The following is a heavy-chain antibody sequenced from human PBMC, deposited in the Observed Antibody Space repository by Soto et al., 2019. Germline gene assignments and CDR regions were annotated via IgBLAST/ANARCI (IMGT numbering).Heavy chain of an antibody. CDR2: IYYSGST. Sequence: SETLSLTCTVSGGSISSYYWSWIRQPPGKGLEWIGYIYYSGSTNYNPSLKSRVTISVDTSRNQFSLKLSSVTAADTAVYYCARGGLAAARPLNWFDPWGQGTLVTVSS. V-gene: IGHV4-59*08. CDR3: ARGGLAAARPLNWFDP. J-gene: IGHJ5*02. D-gene: IGHD6-13*01. CDR1: GGSISSYY.